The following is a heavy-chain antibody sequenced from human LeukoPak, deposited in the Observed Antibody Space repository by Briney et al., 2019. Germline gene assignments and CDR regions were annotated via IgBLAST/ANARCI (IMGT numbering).Heavy chain of an antibody. Sequence: PGGSLRLSCAASGFPFSTYAMHWVRQAPGKGLEWVSSISSSSGYIYYADSVKGRFTISRDNAKNSLFLQMNSLRAEDTAVYYCARASDSGSRYYHYMDVWGKGTTVTISS. CDR3: ARASDSGSRYYHYMDV. V-gene: IGHV3-21*01. J-gene: IGHJ6*03. CDR2: ISSSSGYI. CDR1: GFPFSTYA. D-gene: IGHD3-10*01.